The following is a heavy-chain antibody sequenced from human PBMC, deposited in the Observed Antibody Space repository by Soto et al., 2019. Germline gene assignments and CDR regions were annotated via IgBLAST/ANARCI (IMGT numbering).Heavy chain of an antibody. CDR1: GDSVTSGDYY. CDR3: ARIPVDTYMTSWFDP. D-gene: IGHD5-18*01. V-gene: IGHV4-61*08. CDR2: IYYSGNT. Sequence: PSETLSLTCTVSGDSVTSGDYYWSWIRQPPGKGLEWIGYIYYSGNTNYSPSLKSRVAIPLDTSHNQFSLKLSSVTAADTAVYFCARIPVDTYMTSWFDPWGQGTLVTVSS. J-gene: IGHJ5*01.